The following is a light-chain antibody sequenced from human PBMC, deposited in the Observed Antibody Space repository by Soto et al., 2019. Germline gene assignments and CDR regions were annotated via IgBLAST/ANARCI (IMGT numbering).Light chain of an antibody. CDR3: QQYKNWPL. Sequence: MMMTQSPATLSVSPGETVTLSCRTSHSVNSHVAWYQQKPGQAPRLLLYGASTRATGIPVRFSGSGFGTEFTLTISSLQSEEFAVYYCQQYKNWPLFGQGTRLEIK. CDR2: GAS. CDR1: HSVNSH. J-gene: IGKJ5*01. V-gene: IGKV3-15*01.